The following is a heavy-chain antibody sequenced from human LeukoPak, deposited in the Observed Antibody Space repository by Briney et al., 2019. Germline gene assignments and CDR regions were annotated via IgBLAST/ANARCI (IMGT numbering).Heavy chain of an antibody. V-gene: IGHV3-23*01. CDR2: ISGSGGST. CDR1: GFTFSSYA. CDR3: AKGYCSGGSCYNFDY. J-gene: IGHJ4*02. D-gene: IGHD2-15*01. Sequence: GSLRLSCAASGFTFSSYAMSWVRQAPGKGLEWVSAISGSGGSTYYADSVKGRFTISRDNSKNTPYLQMNSLRAEDTAVYYCAKGYCSGGSCYNFDYWGQGTLVTVSS.